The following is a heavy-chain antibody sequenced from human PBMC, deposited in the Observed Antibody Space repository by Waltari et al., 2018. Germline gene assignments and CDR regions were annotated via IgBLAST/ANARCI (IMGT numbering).Heavy chain of an antibody. D-gene: IGHD1-1*01. V-gene: IGHV3-15*01. CDR3: LRVPTYHTDV. CDR1: GFTFSTYW. CDR2: IKSETT. J-gene: IGHJ6*02. Sequence: EVQLVESGGGLVQPGGSLRLSCAASGFTFSTYWMSWVRQAPGKGLEWVGLIKSETTDYAAPVKGRFTISRDDSKNTLYLQMNSLKIEDTAVYYCLRVPTYHTDVWGQGTTVTVSS.